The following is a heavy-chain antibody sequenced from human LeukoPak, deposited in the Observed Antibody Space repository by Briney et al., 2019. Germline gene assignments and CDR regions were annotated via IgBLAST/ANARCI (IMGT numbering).Heavy chain of an antibody. Sequence: SETLSLTCAVYGGSVSGYYWSWIRQPPGKGLEWIGEIHHSGSTNYNPSLKSRVTISVDTSKNQFSLKLSSVTAADTAVYYCARGAVGYDFWSGYYPLEYYFDYWGQGTLVTVSS. CDR1: GGSVSGYY. V-gene: IGHV4-34*01. D-gene: IGHD3-3*01. J-gene: IGHJ4*02. CDR3: ARGAVGYDFWSGYYPLEYYFDY. CDR2: IHHSGST.